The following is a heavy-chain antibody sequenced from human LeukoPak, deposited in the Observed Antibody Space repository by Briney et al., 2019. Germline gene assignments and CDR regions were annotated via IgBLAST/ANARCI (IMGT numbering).Heavy chain of an antibody. CDR1: GGTFSSYA. CDR3: AREAVPAAIGAEPRFDP. J-gene: IGHJ5*02. V-gene: IGHV1-69*13. D-gene: IGHD2-2*01. Sequence: SVKVSCKASGGTFSSYAISWVRQAPGQGLEWMGGIIPIFGTANYAQKFQGRVTITADESTSTAYMELSSLRSEDTAVYYCAREAVPAAIGAEPRFDPWGQGTLVTVSS. CDR2: IIPIFGTA.